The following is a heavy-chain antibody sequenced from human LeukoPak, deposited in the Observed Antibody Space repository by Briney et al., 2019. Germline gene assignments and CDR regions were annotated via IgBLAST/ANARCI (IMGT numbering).Heavy chain of an antibody. D-gene: IGHD6-13*01. CDR2: ISSSSSYI. Sequence: GGSLRLSCAASGFTFSSYSMNWVRRAPGKGLEWVSSISSSSSYIYYADSVKGRFTISRDNAKNSLYLQMNSLRAEDAAVYYCARGQQLANFDYWGQGTLVTVS. CDR1: GFTFSSYS. CDR3: ARGQQLANFDY. J-gene: IGHJ4*02. V-gene: IGHV3-21*01.